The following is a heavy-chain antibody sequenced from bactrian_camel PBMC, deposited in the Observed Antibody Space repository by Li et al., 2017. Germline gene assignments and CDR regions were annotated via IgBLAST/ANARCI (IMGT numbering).Heavy chain of an antibody. CDR3: ARSRFVFRGCDLSTSGYYY. CDR2: IGLVDDK. Sequence: DVQLVESGGGLVQPGGSLRLSCAASGFTFSSYGMGWVRQAPGKGLEWVSAIGLVDDKYYADSVKGRFTIYRDNANDALYLQMDSLKPEDSAMYYCARSRFVFRGCDLSTSGYYYGGQGTQVTVS. CDR1: GFTFSSYG. V-gene: IGHV3S40*01. J-gene: IGHJ4*01. D-gene: IGHD5*01.